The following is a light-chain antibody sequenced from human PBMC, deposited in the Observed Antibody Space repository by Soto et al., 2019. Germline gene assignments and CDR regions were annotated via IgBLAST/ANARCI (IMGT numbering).Light chain of an antibody. V-gene: IGLV2-18*02. CDR3: SSYTTSSPYV. CDR2: DVS. CDR1: SSDVGSSNG. Sequence: QSVLTQPPSVSGSPGQSVAISCTGTSSDVGSSNGVSWYQQPPGTAPKLMIYDVSNRPSGVPDRFSGSKSGNTASLTISGLQAEDEADYYCSSYTTSSPYVFGTGTKVTVL. J-gene: IGLJ1*01.